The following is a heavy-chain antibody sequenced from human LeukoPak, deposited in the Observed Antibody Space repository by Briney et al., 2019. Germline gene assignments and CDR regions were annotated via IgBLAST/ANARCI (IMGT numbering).Heavy chain of an antibody. CDR3: ARQVGQLWLDY. Sequence: SETLSLTCTVSGYSISSGYYWGWIRQPPGKGLEWIGSIYHSGSTYYNPSLKSRVTISVDTSKNQFSLRLRSVTAADTAIYYCARQVGQLWLDYWGQGTLVTVSS. D-gene: IGHD5-18*01. V-gene: IGHV4-38-2*02. CDR1: GYSISSGYY. J-gene: IGHJ4*02. CDR2: IYHSGST.